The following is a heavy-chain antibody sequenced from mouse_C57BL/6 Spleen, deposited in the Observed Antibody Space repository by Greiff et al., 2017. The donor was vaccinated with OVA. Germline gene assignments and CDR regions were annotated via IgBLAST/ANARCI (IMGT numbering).Heavy chain of an antibody. CDR3: AGGEDNYNFDY. CDR2: INPGSGST. CDR1: GYTFTSYW. Sequence: QVHVKQPGAELVKPGASVKMSCKASGYTFTSYWITWVKQRPGQGLEWIGDINPGSGSTNYNEKFKSKATLTVDTSSSTAYMQLSSLTSEDSAVYYCAGGEDNYNFDYWGQGTTLTVSS. V-gene: IGHV1-55*01. D-gene: IGHD1-3*01. J-gene: IGHJ2*01.